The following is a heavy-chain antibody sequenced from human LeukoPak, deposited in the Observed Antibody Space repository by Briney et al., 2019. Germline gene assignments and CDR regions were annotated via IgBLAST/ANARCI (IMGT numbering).Heavy chain of an antibody. CDR1: GESFSGHY. D-gene: IGHD5-24*01. V-gene: IGHV4-34*01. J-gene: IGHJ6*02. Sequence: SETLSLTCAVYGESFSGHYWSWIRQPPGKGLEWIGEINHSGSTNYNPSLKSRVTISVDTSKNQFSLKLSSVTAADTAVYFCARLRYMKVHYYYDGMDVWGPGTTVTVSS. CDR3: ARLRYMKVHYYYDGMDV. CDR2: INHSGST.